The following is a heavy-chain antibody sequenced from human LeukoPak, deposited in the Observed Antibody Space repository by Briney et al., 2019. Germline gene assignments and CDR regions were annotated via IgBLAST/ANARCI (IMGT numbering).Heavy chain of an antibody. CDR3: ARVSGYCSSTSCYRARGHFDY. D-gene: IGHD2-2*01. J-gene: IGHJ4*02. CDR1: GGSISSSYYY. V-gene: IGHV4-39*07. CDR2: IYSSGST. Sequence: SETLSLTCTVSGGSISSSYYYWGWIRQPPGKGLEWIGSIYSSGSTYYNPSLKSRVTISVDTSKNQFSLKLSSVTAADTAVYYCARVSGYCSSTSCYRARGHFDYWGQGTLVTVSS.